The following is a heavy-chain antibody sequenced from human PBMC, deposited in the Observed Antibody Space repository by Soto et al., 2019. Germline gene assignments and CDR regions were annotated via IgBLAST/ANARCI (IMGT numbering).Heavy chain of an antibody. Sequence: ASVKVSCKASGYTFTGYYMHWVRQAPGQGLEWMGWINPNSGGTNYAQKFQGWVTMTRDTSISTAYMELSRLRSDDTAVYYCARVSEMATTTRIYYYGMDVWGQGTTVT. J-gene: IGHJ6*02. D-gene: IGHD1-1*01. CDR1: GYTFTGYY. V-gene: IGHV1-2*04. CDR2: INPNSGGT. CDR3: ARVSEMATTTRIYYYGMDV.